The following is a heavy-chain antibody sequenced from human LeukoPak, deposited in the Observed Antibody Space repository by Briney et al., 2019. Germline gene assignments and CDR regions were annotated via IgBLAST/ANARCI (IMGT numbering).Heavy chain of an antibody. CDR3: ARPIIPRYSSGWYYFDY. D-gene: IGHD6-19*01. Sequence: GESLKISCKGSGYSFTSYWIGWVRQMPGKGLEWMGIIYPGDSNTRYSPSFQGQVTISAAKSISTAYLQWSSLKASDTAMYYCARPIIPRYSSGWYYFDYWGQGTLVTVSS. J-gene: IGHJ4*02. V-gene: IGHV5-51*01. CDR1: GYSFTSYW. CDR2: IYPGDSNT.